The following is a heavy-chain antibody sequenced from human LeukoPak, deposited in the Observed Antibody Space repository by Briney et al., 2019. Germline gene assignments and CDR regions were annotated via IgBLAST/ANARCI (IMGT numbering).Heavy chain of an antibody. CDR3: ARQISGNKDY. CDR1: GVSISGYY. CDR2: IFYRESFSYGGTT. Sequence: SETLSLTCSVSGVSISGYYWIWIRQSPGRGLEYIGSIFYRESFSYGGTTSYNPSLQSRVTISVDTSKNAFSLRLSSVTAADTAVYYCARQISGNKDYWGQGTLVTVSS. J-gene: IGHJ4*02. D-gene: IGHD1/OR15-1a*01. V-gene: IGHV4-59*05.